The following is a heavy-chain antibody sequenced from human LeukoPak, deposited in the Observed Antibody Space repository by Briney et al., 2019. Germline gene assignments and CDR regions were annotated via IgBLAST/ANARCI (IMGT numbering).Heavy chain of an antibody. Sequence: GGSLRLSCVASGLTFSNSAMTWVRQGPGKGLEWVSSISGETNNTYYSDSVKGRFPVSRDNSKNTVFLQMNDLTIEDTAIYYCAKRYSDGGFDPWGQGTLVTVSS. V-gene: IGHV3-23*01. CDR3: AKRYSDGGFDP. CDR1: GLTFSNSA. CDR2: ISGETNNT. D-gene: IGHD3-10*01. J-gene: IGHJ5*02.